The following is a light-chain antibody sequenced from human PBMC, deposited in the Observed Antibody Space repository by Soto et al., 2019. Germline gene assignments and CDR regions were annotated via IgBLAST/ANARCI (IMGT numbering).Light chain of an antibody. J-gene: IGLJ1*01. Sequence: QSVLTQPPSASGTPGQEVTISCSGSSSNIGRNYVYWYRQLPGTAPKLLIYRNYERPSGVPDRFSGSKSGTSASLAISGLRSEDEADYYCAAWDDSLSALFGTGTKLTVL. CDR3: AAWDDSLSAL. CDR2: RNY. V-gene: IGLV1-47*01. CDR1: SSNIGRNY.